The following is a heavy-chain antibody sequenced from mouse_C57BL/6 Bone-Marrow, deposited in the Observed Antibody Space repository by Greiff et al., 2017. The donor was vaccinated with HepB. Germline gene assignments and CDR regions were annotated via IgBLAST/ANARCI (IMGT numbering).Heavy chain of an antibody. CDR2: ISNLAYSI. J-gene: IGHJ4*01. V-gene: IGHV5-15*01. CDR1: GFTFSDYG. CDR3: ARQTYYAMDY. Sequence: EVKLVESGGGLVQPGGSLKLSCAASGFTFSDYGMAWVRQAPRKGPEWVAFISNLAYSIYYADTVTGRFTISRENAKNTLYLEMSSLRSEDTAMYYCARQTYYAMDYWGKGTSVTVSS.